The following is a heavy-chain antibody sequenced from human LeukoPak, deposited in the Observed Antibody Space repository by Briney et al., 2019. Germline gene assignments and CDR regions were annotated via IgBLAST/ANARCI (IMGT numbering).Heavy chain of an antibody. CDR2: IKGDGSYK. J-gene: IGHJ4*02. Sequence: GGSLRLSCAASGFTFSNYWMSWVRQAPGKGLEWVANIKGDGSYKYYVDSVKGRFTISRDNAKCSVYLQMNTLRAEDTAVYYCATSADSSGNDWGQGTLVTVSS. CDR1: GFTFSNYW. V-gene: IGHV3-7*03. D-gene: IGHD3-22*01. CDR3: ATSADSSGND.